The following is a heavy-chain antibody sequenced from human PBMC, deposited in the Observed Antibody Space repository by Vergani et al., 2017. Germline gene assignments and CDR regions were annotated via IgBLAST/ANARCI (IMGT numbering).Heavy chain of an antibody. V-gene: IGHV4-34*01. J-gene: IGHJ4*02. Sequence: QVQLQQWGAGLLKPSETLSLTCAVYGGSFSGYYWSWIRQPPGKGLEWIGEINHSGSTNYNPSLKSRVTISVDTSKNQFSLKLSSVAAADTAVYYCARISNYDSSDYWGQGTLVTVSS. CDR1: GGSFSGYY. CDR3: ARISNYDSSDY. CDR2: INHSGST. D-gene: IGHD3-22*01.